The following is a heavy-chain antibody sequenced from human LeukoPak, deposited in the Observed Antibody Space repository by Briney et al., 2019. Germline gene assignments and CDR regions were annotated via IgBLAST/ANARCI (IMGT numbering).Heavy chain of an antibody. V-gene: IGHV4-4*07. Sequence: PSETLSLTCTVSGGSISNYYWSWIRQPAGKGLEWIGRIYSSGSTSYNPSLKSRVTMSVDTSKNQFSLKVTSVTAADTAVYNCAREGGYYDSSGYRWVDYWGQGTLVTVSS. CDR3: AREGGYYDSSGYRWVDY. CDR2: IYSSGST. CDR1: GGSISNYY. J-gene: IGHJ4*02. D-gene: IGHD3-22*01.